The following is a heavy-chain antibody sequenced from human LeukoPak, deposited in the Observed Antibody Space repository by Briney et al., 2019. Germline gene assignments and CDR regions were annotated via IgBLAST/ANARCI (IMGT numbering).Heavy chain of an antibody. Sequence: ASVKVACKASGYTFTSYGISWVRQAPGQGLEWMGWISAYNGNTNYAQKLQGRVTMTTDTSTSTAYMELRSLRSDDTAVYYCARVGPVTMVRGVITWGLVWFDPWGQGTLVTVSS. D-gene: IGHD3-10*01. CDR2: ISAYNGNT. CDR1: GYTFTSYG. J-gene: IGHJ5*02. CDR3: ARVGPVTMVRGVITWGLVWFDP. V-gene: IGHV1-18*01.